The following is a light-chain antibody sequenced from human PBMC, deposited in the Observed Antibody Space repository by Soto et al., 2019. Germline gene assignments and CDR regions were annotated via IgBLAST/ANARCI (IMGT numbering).Light chain of an antibody. V-gene: IGKV3D-20*02. CDR2: DAY. Sequence: IVLTQSPATLSLSPGERATLSCGASQSVSSSYLAWYQQKPGLAPRLLIYDAYNRATGIPPRFSGSGSGTEFTLTISSLQSEDFVVYYCQQRNSWPLTFGGGTKVDIK. CDR1: QSVSSSY. J-gene: IGKJ4*01. CDR3: QQRNSWPLT.